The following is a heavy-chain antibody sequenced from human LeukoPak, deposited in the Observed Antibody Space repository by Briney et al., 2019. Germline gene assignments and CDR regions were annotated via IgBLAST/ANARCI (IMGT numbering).Heavy chain of an antibody. J-gene: IGHJ6*03. CDR2: INPNSGGT. V-gene: IGHV1-2*02. CDR1: GYTFTCYY. Sequence: ASVTVSCKASGYTFTCYYMHWVRQAPGQGLEWMGWINPNSGGTNYAQKFQGRVTMTRDTSISTAYMELSRLRSDDTAVYYCARERDSSSWYHYYMDVWGKGTTVTVSS. D-gene: IGHD6-13*01. CDR3: ARERDSSSWYHYYMDV.